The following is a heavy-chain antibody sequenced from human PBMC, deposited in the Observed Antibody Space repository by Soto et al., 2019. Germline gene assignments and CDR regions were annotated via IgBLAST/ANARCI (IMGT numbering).Heavy chain of an antibody. V-gene: IGHV1-2*02. CDR2: INPNSGGT. CDR3: ARGRPRIVVVPAAGSNWFDS. CDR1: GYTFTGYY. Sequence: GASVKVSCKASGYTFTGYYMHWVRQAPGQGLEWMGWINPNSGGTNYAQKFQGRVTMTRDTSVSTAYMELSRLRSDDTAVYYCARGRPRIVVVPAAGSNWFDSWGQGTLVTVSS. J-gene: IGHJ5*01. D-gene: IGHD2-2*01.